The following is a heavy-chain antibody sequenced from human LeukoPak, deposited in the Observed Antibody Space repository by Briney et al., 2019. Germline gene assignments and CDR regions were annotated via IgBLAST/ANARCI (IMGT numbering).Heavy chain of an antibody. Sequence: ASVKVSCKASGYTFTIYGISWVRQAPGQGLEWMGWISAYNGNTNYAQKLQGRVTMTTDTSTSTAYMELRSLRSDDTAVYYCARVRGYCTNGVCCGTFDYWGQGTLVTVSS. D-gene: IGHD2-8*01. J-gene: IGHJ4*02. V-gene: IGHV1-18*01. CDR3: ARVRGYCTNGVCCGTFDY. CDR1: GYTFTIYG. CDR2: ISAYNGNT.